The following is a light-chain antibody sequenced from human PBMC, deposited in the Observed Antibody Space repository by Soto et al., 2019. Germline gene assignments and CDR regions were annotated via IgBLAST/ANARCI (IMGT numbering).Light chain of an antibody. CDR3: SSYKSSSTRV. J-gene: IGLJ1*01. CDR2: EVS. V-gene: IGLV2-14*01. Sequence: QSVLTQPASVSGSPGQSITISCTGTSSDVGGYNYVSWYQQHPGKAPKLMIYEVSNRPSGVSNRFSGSKSGNTASLTISGLQAQEEADYYCSSYKSSSTRVSGTGTKVTVL. CDR1: SSDVGGYNY.